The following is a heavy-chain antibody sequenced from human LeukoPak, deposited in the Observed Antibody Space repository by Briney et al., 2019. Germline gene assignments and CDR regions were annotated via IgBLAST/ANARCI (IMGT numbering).Heavy chain of an antibody. D-gene: IGHD2-21*02. CDR1: EFTFSNYE. J-gene: IGHJ6*04. CDR3: VLGGLYVVVTVEKYYYGMDV. Sequence: GGSLRLSCAVSEFTFSNYEMKWVRQAPGKGLEWVAYISSSGNTKYYADSVRGRFTISRDNAKNSLYLQMNSLRAEDTAVYYCVLGGLYVVVTVEKYYYGMDVWGKGTSVTVSS. CDR2: ISSSGNTK. V-gene: IGHV3-48*03.